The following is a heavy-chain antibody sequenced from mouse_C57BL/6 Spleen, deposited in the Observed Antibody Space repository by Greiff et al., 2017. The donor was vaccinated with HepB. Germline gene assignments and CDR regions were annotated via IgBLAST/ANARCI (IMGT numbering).Heavy chain of an antibody. J-gene: IGHJ3*01. CDR2: IHPNSGST. D-gene: IGHD2-3*01. Sequence: QVQLQQSGAELVKPGASVKLSCKASGYTFTSYWMHWVKQRPGQGLEWIGMIHPNSGSTNYNEKFKSKATLTVDKSSSTAYMQLSSLTSEDSAVYYCARWDGYYSWFAYWGQGTLVTVSA. CDR3: ARWDGYYSWFAY. V-gene: IGHV1-64*01. CDR1: GYTFTSYW.